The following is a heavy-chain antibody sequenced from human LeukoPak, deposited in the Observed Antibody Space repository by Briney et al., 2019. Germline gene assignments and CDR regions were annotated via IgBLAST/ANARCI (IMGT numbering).Heavy chain of an antibody. CDR2: INHSGST. CDR1: GGSFSGYY. CDR3: ARGDCSSTSCYDLAF. D-gene: IGHD2-2*01. J-gene: IGHJ4*02. Sequence: KPSETLSLTCAVYGGSFSGYYWSWIRQPPGKGLEWIGEINHSGSTNYNPPLKSRVTISVDTSKNQFSLKLSSVTAADTAVYYCARGDCSSTSCYDLAFWGQGTLVTVSS. V-gene: IGHV4-34*01.